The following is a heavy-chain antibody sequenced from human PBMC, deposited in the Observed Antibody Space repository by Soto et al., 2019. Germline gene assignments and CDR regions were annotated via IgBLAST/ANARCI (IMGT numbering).Heavy chain of an antibody. CDR2: FYTSGNT. J-gene: IGHJ6*02. CDR1: GGCISSSY. D-gene: IGHD2-2*01. CDR3: ARDRGYCSRTSCYLEAPRSMWSYHYGMDV. V-gene: IGHV4-4*07. Sequence: SETLCLTCTVSGGCISSSYLSLIRQPAGKGLEWIGRFYTSGNTNSNPSLRSRVTMSVDTSKNQFSLKLGSVTAADTAVYYCARDRGYCSRTSCYLEAPRSMWSYHYGMDVWGQGTTVTVSS.